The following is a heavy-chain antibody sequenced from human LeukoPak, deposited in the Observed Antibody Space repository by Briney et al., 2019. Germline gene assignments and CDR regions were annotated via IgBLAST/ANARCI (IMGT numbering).Heavy chain of an antibody. Sequence: PSETLSLTCTVSGGSISSYYWSWIRQPAGKGLEWIGRIYTSGSTNYNPSLKSRGTMSVDTSKNPFSLKLSSVTAADTAVYYCARDPQAVAGRRSYYYYYMDVWGKGTTVTVSS. CDR3: ARDPQAVAGRRSYYYYYMDV. D-gene: IGHD6-19*01. J-gene: IGHJ6*03. CDR2: IYTSGST. CDR1: GGSISSYY. V-gene: IGHV4-4*07.